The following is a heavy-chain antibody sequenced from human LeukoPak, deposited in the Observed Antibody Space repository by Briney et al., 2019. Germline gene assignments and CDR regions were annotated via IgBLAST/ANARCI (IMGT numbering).Heavy chain of an antibody. V-gene: IGHV6-1*01. CDR1: ADSVSSNRAA. CDR3: ARQGFRRFDP. Sequence: SQILSLTCAISADSVSSNRAAWNWFRQSPSRGLEWLGRTYYTSKWYNDYAVSVNSRITVNPDTSNNQFSLHLNSVTPEDTAVYYCARQGFRRFDPWGQGTLVTVSS. D-gene: IGHD3-3*01. J-gene: IGHJ5*02. CDR2: TYYTSKWYN.